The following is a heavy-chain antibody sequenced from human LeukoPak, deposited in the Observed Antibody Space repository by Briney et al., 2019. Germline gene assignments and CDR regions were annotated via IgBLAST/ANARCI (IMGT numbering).Heavy chain of an antibody. Sequence: QPGGSLILSCAASGFTFSNYWMHWVRPAPGKGLVWVSRINRDGSSTDYLDSVKGRFTISRDNARNTLYLQMNSLRAEDTAVYYCARVPYVFDLWGQGTMVTVSS. CDR2: INRDGSST. CDR3: ARVPYVFDL. J-gene: IGHJ3*01. V-gene: IGHV3-74*01. CDR1: GFTFSNYW.